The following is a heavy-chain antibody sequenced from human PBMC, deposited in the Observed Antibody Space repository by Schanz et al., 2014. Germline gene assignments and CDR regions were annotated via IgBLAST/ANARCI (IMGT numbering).Heavy chain of an antibody. CDR1: GGPFSGYF. J-gene: IGHJ6*02. Sequence: QVQLQQWGAGLLKPSETLSLTCAVYGGPFSGYFWSWIRQSPGKGLQWIGEIHHSGSIIYNPSLRCGVTVPMYTSKNQLSLKVTSVTAADTAVYYCARHLVNAYGMDVWGQGTAVTVSS. CDR2: IHHSGSI. CDR3: ARHLVNAYGMDV. D-gene: IGHD3-3*02. V-gene: IGHV4-34*01.